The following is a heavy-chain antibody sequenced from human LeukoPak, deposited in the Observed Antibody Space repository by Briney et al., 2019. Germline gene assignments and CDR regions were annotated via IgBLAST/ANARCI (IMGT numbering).Heavy chain of an antibody. Sequence: SETLSLTCTVSGDSISSSSYCWGWIRQPPGKGLEWIGTIYYSGSTYYNPSLESRVTISIDTSKNQFSLKLNSVTAADTAVYYCARVLPQWLARYYFDYWGQGTLVTVSS. J-gene: IGHJ4*02. CDR2: IYYSGST. D-gene: IGHD6-19*01. V-gene: IGHV4-39*01. CDR3: ARVLPQWLARYYFDY. CDR1: GDSISSSSYC.